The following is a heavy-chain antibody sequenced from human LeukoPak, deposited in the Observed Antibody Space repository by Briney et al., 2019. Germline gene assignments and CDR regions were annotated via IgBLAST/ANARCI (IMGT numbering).Heavy chain of an antibody. J-gene: IGHJ4*02. D-gene: IGHD6-19*01. CDR2: IEKDGSEI. Sequence: GGSPRLSCAASGFTFSNYWMNWVRQAPGKGMEWVAIIEKDGSEILYVDSVKGRFTISRDNAKNSLYLKMNSLRAEDTAVYYCAAGAGWLIDWWGQGTLVTVSS. V-gene: IGHV3-7*01. CDR3: AAGAGWLIDW. CDR1: GFTFSNYW.